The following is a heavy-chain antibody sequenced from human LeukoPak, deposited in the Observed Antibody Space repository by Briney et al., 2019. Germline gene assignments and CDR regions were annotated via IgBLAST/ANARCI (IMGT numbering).Heavy chain of an antibody. Sequence: SETLSLTCTVSGGSISSYYWSWIRQPPGKGLEWIGYIYYSGSTNYNPSLKSRVTISVDTSKSQFSLKLSSVTAADTAVYYCARAGYYDSSGLFDYWGQGTLVTVSS. J-gene: IGHJ4*02. V-gene: IGHV4-59*01. D-gene: IGHD3-22*01. CDR3: ARAGYYDSSGLFDY. CDR1: GGSISSYY. CDR2: IYYSGST.